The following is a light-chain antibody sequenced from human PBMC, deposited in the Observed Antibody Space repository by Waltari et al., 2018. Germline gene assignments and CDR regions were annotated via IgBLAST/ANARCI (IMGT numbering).Light chain of an antibody. V-gene: IGKV4-1*01. CDR3: QQYYSTPQT. CDR2: WAS. Sequence: DIVMPQSPDSLAVSLGERATIHCKSSQSVLYSSSNKNYLAWYQQKPGQPPKLLIYWASTRESGVPDRFSGSGSGTDFTLTISSLQAEDVAIYYCQQYYSTPQTFGPGTKVDIK. J-gene: IGKJ3*01. CDR1: QSVLYSSSNKNY.